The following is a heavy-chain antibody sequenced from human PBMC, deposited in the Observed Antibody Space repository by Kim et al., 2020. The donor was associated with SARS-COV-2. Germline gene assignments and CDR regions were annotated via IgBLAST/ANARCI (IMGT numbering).Heavy chain of an antibody. Sequence: ADCRKGRITITRDNTKNTLYLQMNSLKAEDTAVYYCARGGYSYEMYYWDYWGQGTLVTVSS. CDR3: ARGGYSYEMYYWDY. V-gene: IGHV3-66*01. D-gene: IGHD5-18*01. J-gene: IGHJ4*02.